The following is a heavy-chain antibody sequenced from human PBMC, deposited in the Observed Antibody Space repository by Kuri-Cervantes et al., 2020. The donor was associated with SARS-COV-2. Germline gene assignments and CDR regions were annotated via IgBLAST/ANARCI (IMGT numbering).Heavy chain of an antibody. D-gene: IGHD6-13*01. J-gene: IGHJ4*02. CDR2: ISSSSSYM. V-gene: IGHV3-21*01. CDR1: GFTFSSYS. Sequence: GESLKISCAASGFTFSSYSMNWVRQAPGKGLEWVSSISSSSSYMYYADSVKGRFTISRDNAKNSLYLQMNSLRAEDTAVYYCARRAAAGTILLDYWGQGTLVTVSS. CDR3: ARRAAAGTILLDY.